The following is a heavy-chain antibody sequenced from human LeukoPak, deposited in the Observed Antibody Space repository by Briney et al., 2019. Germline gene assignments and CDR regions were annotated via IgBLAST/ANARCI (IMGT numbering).Heavy chain of an antibody. CDR2: ITSRSTT. J-gene: IGHJ4*02. V-gene: IGHV3-23*01. CDR1: GFIFSHYG. Sequence: QSGGSPRLSCAASGFIFSHYGMNWVRQAPGKGLEWVSGITSRSTTYYADSVKGRFTISRDNSKNTLYLQMNSLRAEDTAVYYCAKDRSDIVVVPDETLDYWGQGTLVTVSS. CDR3: AKDRSDIVVVPDETLDY. D-gene: IGHD2-2*01.